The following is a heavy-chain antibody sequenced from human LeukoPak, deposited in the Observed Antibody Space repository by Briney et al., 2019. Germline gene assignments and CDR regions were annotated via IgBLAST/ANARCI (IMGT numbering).Heavy chain of an antibody. V-gene: IGHV3-7*01. Sequence: GGSLRLSWAASGFTFSKFWMTWVRQTPGKGLERVANIKTDGGETYYVESVRGRFSISRDNDKNLVLLAMNSLRVEDTAVYFCVIDRGWQQFEYWGQGPLVTVSA. CDR2: IKTDGGET. D-gene: IGHD5-24*01. J-gene: IGHJ4*02. CDR3: VIDRGWQQFEY. CDR1: GFTFSKFW.